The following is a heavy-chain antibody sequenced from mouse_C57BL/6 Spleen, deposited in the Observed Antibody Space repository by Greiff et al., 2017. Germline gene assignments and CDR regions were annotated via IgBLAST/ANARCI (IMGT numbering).Heavy chain of an antibody. CDR2: IWSGGST. CDR1: GFSLTSYG. D-gene: IGHD1-1*01. J-gene: IGHJ4*01. CDR3: ARKNYGSSYKGAMDY. Sequence: QVQLKQSGPGLVQPSQSLSITCTVSGFSLTSYGVHWVRQSPGKGLEWLGVIWSGGSTDYNAAFISRLSISKDNSKSQVFFKMNSLQADDTDIYYCARKNYGSSYKGAMDYWGQGTSVTGSS. V-gene: IGHV2-2*01.